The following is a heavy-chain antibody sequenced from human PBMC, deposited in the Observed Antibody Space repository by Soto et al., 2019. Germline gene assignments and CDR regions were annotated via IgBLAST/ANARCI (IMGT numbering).Heavy chain of an antibody. D-gene: IGHD5-18*01. CDR3: ARMGYNYGYGHYYYCMDV. CDR2: INPNSGGT. Sequence: ASVKVSCKASGYTFTGYYMHWVRQAPGQGLEWMGWINPNSGGTNYAQKFQGWVTMTRDTSISTVYMELSRLTPDDTAVYYCARMGYNYGYGHYYYCMDVWGQGTTVTVSS. CDR1: GYTFTGYY. J-gene: IGHJ6*02. V-gene: IGHV1-2*04.